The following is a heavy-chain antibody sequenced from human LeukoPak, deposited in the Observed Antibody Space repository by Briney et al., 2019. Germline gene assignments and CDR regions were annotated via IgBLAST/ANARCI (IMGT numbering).Heavy chain of an antibody. CDR3: ARATIGGRLNIDY. CDR1: GASISSYY. V-gene: IGHV4-4*07. CDR2: IYTSGSS. D-gene: IGHD3-10*01. Sequence: SETLSLTCTVSGASISSYYWSWIRQPAGKGLEWIGRIYTSGSSIYNPSLKSRVTMSADTSKNQFSLRLSSVTAADTAVYYCARATIGGRLNIDYWGQGTLVTVSS. J-gene: IGHJ4*02.